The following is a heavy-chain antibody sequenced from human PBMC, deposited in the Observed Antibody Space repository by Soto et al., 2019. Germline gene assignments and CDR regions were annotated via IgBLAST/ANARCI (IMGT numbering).Heavy chain of an antibody. V-gene: IGHV4-31*03. CDR1: GGSISSGGYY. D-gene: IGHD5-12*01. Sequence: SETLSLTCTFSGGSISSGGYYWSWIRQHPGKGLEWIGYIYYSGSTYYNPSLKSRVTISVDTSKNQFSLKLSSVTAADTAVYYCARQRDIVATIDYWGQGTLVTVSS. CDR2: IYYSGST. CDR3: ARQRDIVATIDY. J-gene: IGHJ4*02.